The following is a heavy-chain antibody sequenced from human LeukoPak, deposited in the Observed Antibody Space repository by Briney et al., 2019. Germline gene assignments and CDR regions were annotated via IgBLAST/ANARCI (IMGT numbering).Heavy chain of an antibody. CDR1: GFTFSSYE. J-gene: IGHJ4*02. D-gene: IGHD6-25*01. CDR3: ARLSGQRAFDY. V-gene: IGHV3-48*03. CDR2: ISSSGSTI. Sequence: PGGSPRLSCAASGFTFSSYEMNWVRQAPGKGPEWVSYISSSGSTIYYADSVKGRFTISRDNAKNSLYLQMNSLRAEDTAVYYCARLSGQRAFDYWGQGTLVTVSS.